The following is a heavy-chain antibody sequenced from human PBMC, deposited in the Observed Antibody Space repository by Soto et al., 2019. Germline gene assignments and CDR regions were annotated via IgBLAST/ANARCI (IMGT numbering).Heavy chain of an antibody. V-gene: IGHV3-30-3*01. J-gene: IGHJ4*02. CDR2: ISYDGSNN. D-gene: IGHD1-26*01. Sequence: GGSLRLSCAASGFTFSSYAMHWVRQAPGKGLEWVAVISYDGSNNYYADSVKGRLTISRDNSKNTLYLQMNSLRAEDTAVYYCARDFGSLGATIDYWGQGTLVTVS. CDR3: ARDFGSLGATIDY. CDR1: GFTFSSYA.